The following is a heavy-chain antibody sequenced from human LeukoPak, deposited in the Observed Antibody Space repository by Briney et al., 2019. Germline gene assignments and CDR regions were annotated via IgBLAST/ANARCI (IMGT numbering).Heavy chain of an antibody. Sequence: PGGSLRLSCAASGFTFSSYAMHWVRQAPGKGLEWVAVISYDGSNKYYADSVKGRFTISRDNSKNTVYLQMNSLRAEDTAVYYCTTLGPATLDCWGQGTLVTVSS. J-gene: IGHJ4*02. CDR2: ISYDGSNK. CDR3: TTLGPATLDC. CDR1: GFTFSSYA. V-gene: IGHV3-30-3*01. D-gene: IGHD1-26*01.